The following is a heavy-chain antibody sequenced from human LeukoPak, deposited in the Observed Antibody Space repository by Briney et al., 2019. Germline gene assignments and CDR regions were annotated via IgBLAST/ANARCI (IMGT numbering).Heavy chain of an antibody. CDR1: GGSISSGGYY. CDR3: ASRRGSRFDY. CDR2: IYYSGST. D-gene: IGHD3-10*01. Sequence: NPSQTLSLTCTVSGGSISSGGYYWSWIRQHPGKGLEWIGYIYYSGSTYYNPSLKSRVTISVDTSKYQFSLKLSSVTAGDTAVYYCASRRGSRFDYWGQGTLVTVSS. V-gene: IGHV4-31*03. J-gene: IGHJ4*02.